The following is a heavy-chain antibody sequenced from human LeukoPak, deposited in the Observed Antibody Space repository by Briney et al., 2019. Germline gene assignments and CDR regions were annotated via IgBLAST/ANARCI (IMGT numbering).Heavy chain of an antibody. CDR3: ARQRSGGYDILTGYYIQYYYYYGMDV. CDR2: IYYSGST. D-gene: IGHD3-9*01. V-gene: IGHV4-39*01. CDR1: GGSISSCSYY. J-gene: IGHJ6*02. Sequence: PSETLSLTCTVSGGSISSCSYYWGWIRQPPGKGLEWIGSIYYSGSTYYNPSLKSRVTISVDTSKNQFSLKLSSVTAADMAVYYCARQRSGGYDILTGYYIQYYYYYGMDVWGQGTAVTVSS.